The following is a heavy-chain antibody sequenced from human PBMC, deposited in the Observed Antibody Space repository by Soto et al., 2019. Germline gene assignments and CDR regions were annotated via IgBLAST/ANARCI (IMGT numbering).Heavy chain of an antibody. Sequence: ASVKVSCKASGYTFTSYDIYWVRQATGQGLEWMGWMNPNTGNSGYAQKFQGRVTMTSDTSISTTHMELSSLRSEDTAVYYCARRAETNGWNGFGADKYYFDFWGQGTLVTVSS. J-gene: IGHJ4*02. CDR2: MNPNTGNS. V-gene: IGHV1-8*01. CDR3: ARRAETNGWNGFGADKYYFDF. D-gene: IGHD1-1*01. CDR1: GYTFTSYD.